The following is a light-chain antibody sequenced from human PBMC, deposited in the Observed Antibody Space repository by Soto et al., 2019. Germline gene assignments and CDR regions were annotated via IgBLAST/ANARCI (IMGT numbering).Light chain of an antibody. V-gene: IGLV1-44*01. J-gene: IGLJ1*01. Sequence: QSVLTQPPSAYGTPGQRVTISCSGSSSNIGSNTVNWYQQLPGTAPKLLIYSNNQRPSGVPDRFSGSKSGSSASLAISGLQSEDEADYYCAAWDDSLNEYVFGTGTKLTVL. CDR3: AAWDDSLNEYV. CDR2: SNN. CDR1: SSNIGSNT.